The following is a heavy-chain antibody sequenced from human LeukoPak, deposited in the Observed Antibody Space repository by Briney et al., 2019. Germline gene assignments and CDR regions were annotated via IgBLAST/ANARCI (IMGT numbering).Heavy chain of an antibody. V-gene: IGHV4-39*07. CDR3: AREAGELPDPNGGLDY. CDR2: IYYSGST. Sequence: SETLSLTCTVSGGSISNSSYYWGWIRQPPGKGLEWIGSIYYSGSTYYNPSLKSRVTISVDTSKNQFSLKLSSVTAADTAVYYCAREAGELPDPNGGLDYWGQGTLVTVSS. J-gene: IGHJ4*02. CDR1: GGSISNSSYY. D-gene: IGHD1-26*01.